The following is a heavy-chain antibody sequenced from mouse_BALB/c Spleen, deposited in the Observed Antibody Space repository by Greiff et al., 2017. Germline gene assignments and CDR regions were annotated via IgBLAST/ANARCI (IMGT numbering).Heavy chain of an antibody. J-gene: IGHJ1*01. CDR3: ARTQYGKGYFDV. CDR2: INPSSGYT. CDR1: GYTFTSYT. Sequence: QVQLQQSGAELARPGASVKMSCKASGYTFTSYTMHWVKQRPGQGLEWIGYINPSSGYTNYNQKFKDKATLTADKSSSTAYMQLSSLTSEDSAVYYCARTQYGKGYFDVRGGGTTVTVSS. D-gene: IGHD2-1*01. V-gene: IGHV1-4*01.